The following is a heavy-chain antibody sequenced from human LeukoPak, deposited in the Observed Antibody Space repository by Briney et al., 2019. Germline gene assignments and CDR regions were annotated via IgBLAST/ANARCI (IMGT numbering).Heavy chain of an antibody. D-gene: IGHD6-19*01. CDR3: ARDGRTRIAVAGYHDAFDI. CDR2: IYYSGST. J-gene: IGHJ3*02. CDR1: GGSISSYY. V-gene: IGHV4-59*12. Sequence: SETLSLTCTVSGGSISSYYWSWIRQPPGKGLEWIGYIYYSGSTNYNPSLKSRVTISVDTSKNQFSLKLSSVTAADTAVYYCARDGRTRIAVAGYHDAFDIWGQGTMVTVSS.